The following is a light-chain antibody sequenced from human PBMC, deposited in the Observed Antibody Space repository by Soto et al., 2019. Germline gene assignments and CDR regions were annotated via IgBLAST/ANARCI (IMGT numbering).Light chain of an antibody. V-gene: IGLV2-23*01. CDR1: SRVVGSYNL. CDR2: EGS. Sequence: QSALTQPASLSGSPGQSITISCPGTSRVVGSYNLVSWYQQHPGKAPKLMIYEGSKRPSGVSNRFSGSKSGNTASLTISGLQAEDEADYYCCSYAGSSTWVFGTGTKVTVL. CDR3: CSYAGSSTWV. J-gene: IGLJ1*01.